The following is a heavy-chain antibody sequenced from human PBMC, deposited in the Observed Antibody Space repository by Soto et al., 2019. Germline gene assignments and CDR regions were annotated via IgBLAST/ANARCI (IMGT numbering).Heavy chain of an antibody. CDR3: ARAITIFGVVRPDYYYGMDV. CDR2: MNPNSGNT. V-gene: IGHV1-8*01. J-gene: IGHJ6*02. CDR1: GYTFTSYD. D-gene: IGHD3-3*01. Sequence: GASVKVSCKASGYTFTSYDINWVRQATGQGLEWMGWMNPNSGNTGYAQKFQGRVTMTRNTSISTAYMELSSLRSEDTAVYYCARAITIFGVVRPDYYYGMDVWGQGTTVIVSS.